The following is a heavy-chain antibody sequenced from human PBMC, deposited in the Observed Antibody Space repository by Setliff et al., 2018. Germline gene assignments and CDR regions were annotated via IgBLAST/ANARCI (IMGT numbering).Heavy chain of an antibody. CDR3: ARSHYYASGNSHYYYMDV. D-gene: IGHD3-10*01. V-gene: IGHV4-59*08. CDR1: GGSISSSY. J-gene: IGHJ6*03. Sequence: SETLSLTCNVSGGSISSSYWSWIRQPPGKGLEWIGYFYHSASSNYNPSLKGRVTMSADTSKNQLYLSLTSVSVADTAMYYCARSHYYASGNSHYYYMDVWGKGTAVTVSS. CDR2: FYHSASS.